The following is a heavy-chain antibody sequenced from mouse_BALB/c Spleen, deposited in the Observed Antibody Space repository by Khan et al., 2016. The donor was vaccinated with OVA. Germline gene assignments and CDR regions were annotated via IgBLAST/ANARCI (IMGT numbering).Heavy chain of an antibody. V-gene: IGHV2-6-5*01. J-gene: IGHJ4*01. CDR3: AKGLWSYYFALDY. CDR1: GFSLSDYG. Sequence: VELVESGPGLVAPSQSLSITCTVSGFSLSDYGVSWIRQPPGKGLEWLGVIWGGGSTYYNSALKSRLSISKDNSKSQVFLKMNSLQTDDTAIYYCAKGLWSYYFALDYGGQGTSVTVSS. CDR2: IWGGGST. D-gene: IGHD1-1*02.